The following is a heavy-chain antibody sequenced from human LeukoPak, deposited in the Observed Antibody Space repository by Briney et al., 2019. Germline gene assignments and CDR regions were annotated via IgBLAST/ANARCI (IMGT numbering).Heavy chain of an antibody. CDR1: GFTFSSYW. V-gene: IGHV3-7*01. CDR3: ARGGFDWLLDFDY. CDR2: IKQDGSEK. D-gene: IGHD3-9*01. J-gene: IGHJ4*02. Sequence: PGGSLRLSCAASGFTFSSYWMSWFRQAPGKGLEWVANIKQDGSEKYYVDSVKGRFTISRDNAKNSLYLQMNSLRAEDTAVYYCARGGFDWLLDFDYWGQGTLVTVSS.